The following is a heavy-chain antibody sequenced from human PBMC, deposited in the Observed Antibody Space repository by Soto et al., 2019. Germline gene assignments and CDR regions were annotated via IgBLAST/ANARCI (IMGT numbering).Heavy chain of an antibody. CDR2: ISATGGGT. CDR1: GFKFSNYV. CDR3: AKDRRAGGNSAFYFDF. J-gene: IGHJ4*02. V-gene: IGHV3-23*01. D-gene: IGHD3-16*01. Sequence: GGSLRLSCAASGFKFSNYVMSWVRQAPGKGLEWVSLISATGGGTYYADSVKGRFTISRDNSHNTLYLQVHSLTAEDTAVYYCAKDRRAGGNSAFYFDFWGQGAQVTAPQ.